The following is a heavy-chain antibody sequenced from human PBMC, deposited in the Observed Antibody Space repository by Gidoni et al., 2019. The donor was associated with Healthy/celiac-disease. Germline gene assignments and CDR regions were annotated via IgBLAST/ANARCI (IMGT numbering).Heavy chain of an antibody. V-gene: IGHV3-13*01. J-gene: IGHJ4*02. CDR1: GFTFSSYD. D-gene: IGHD3-22*01. CDR3: ASSPNYYDSSGYFMLID. CDR2: IGTAGDT. Sequence: EVQLVESGGGLVQPGGSLRLSCAASGFTFSSYDMHWVRQATGKGLEWVSAIGTAGDTYYPGSVKGRFTISRENAKNSLYLQMNSLRAEDTAVYYCASSPNYYDSSGYFMLIDWGQGTLVTVSS.